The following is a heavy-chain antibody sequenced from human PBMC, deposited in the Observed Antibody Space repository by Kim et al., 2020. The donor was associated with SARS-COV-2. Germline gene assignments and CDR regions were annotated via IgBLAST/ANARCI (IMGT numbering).Heavy chain of an antibody. Sequence: SETLSLTCTVSGGSISSSSYYWGWMRQPPGKGLEWIGSIYYSGSTYYNPALTSRVTITVDTSKNQFSLKLSSVTAADAAVYYCARLIRVSAAAGTPVDYWGQGTLVTVSS. V-gene: IGHV4-39*01. CDR1: GGSISSSSYY. J-gene: IGHJ4*02. CDR2: IYYSGST. CDR3: ARLIRVSAAAGTPVDY. D-gene: IGHD6-13*01.